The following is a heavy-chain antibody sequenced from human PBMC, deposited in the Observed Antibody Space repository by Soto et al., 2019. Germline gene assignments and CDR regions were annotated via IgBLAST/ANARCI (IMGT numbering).Heavy chain of an antibody. CDR3: ARAADSGYDFDY. D-gene: IGHD5-12*01. J-gene: IGHJ4*02. CDR2: IYYSGST. V-gene: IGHV4-30-4*01. CDR1: GGSISSGDYY. Sequence: PSETLSLTCTVSGGSISSGDYYWSWIRQPPGKGLEWIGYIYYSGSTYYNPSLKSRVTISVDTSKNQFSLKLSSVTAADTAVYYCARAADSGYDFDYWGQGTLVTVSS.